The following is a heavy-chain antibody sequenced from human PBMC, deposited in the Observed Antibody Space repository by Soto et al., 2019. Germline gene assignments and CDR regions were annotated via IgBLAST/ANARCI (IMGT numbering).Heavy chain of an antibody. CDR1: GFTFSSYW. D-gene: IGHD2-2*01. CDR2: IKQDGSEK. V-gene: IGHV3-7*01. Sequence: GGSLRLSCAASGFTFSSYWMSWVRQAPGKGLEWVANIKQDGSEKYYVDSVKGRFTISRDNAKNSLYLQMNSLRAEDTAVYYCARDWRYCSSTSCPHGFEYWGQGTLVTVSS. J-gene: IGHJ4*02. CDR3: ARDWRYCSSTSCPHGFEY.